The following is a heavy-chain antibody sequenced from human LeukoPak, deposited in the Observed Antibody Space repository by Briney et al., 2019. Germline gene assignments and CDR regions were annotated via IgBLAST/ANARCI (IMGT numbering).Heavy chain of an antibody. CDR2: INHSGST. CDR1: GGSFSGYY. CDR3: ARGVSTGITIFGVALRGYYYYYMDV. J-gene: IGHJ6*03. Sequence: SETLSLTRAVYGGSFSGYYWSWIRQPPGKGLEWIGEINHSGSTNYNPSLKSRVTISVDTSKNQFSLKLSSVTAADTAVYYCARGVSTGITIFGVALRGYYYYYMDVWGKGTTVTVSS. V-gene: IGHV4-34*01. D-gene: IGHD3-3*01.